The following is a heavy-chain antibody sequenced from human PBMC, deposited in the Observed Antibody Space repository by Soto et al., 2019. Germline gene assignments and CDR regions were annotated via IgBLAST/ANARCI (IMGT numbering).Heavy chain of an antibody. Sequence: SETLSLPCTVSGGSISSYYWGWIRQPPGKGLEWIGYIYYSGSTNYTPTLKSRVTISVDTSKNQFPLKLSSVTAADTAVYYCASSYDILTFYYRNGWAVVAFDIRAQRTTVTGSS. CDR1: GGSISSYY. J-gene: IGHJ6*02. CDR3: ASSYDILTFYYRNGWAVVAFDI. V-gene: IGHV4-59*01. D-gene: IGHD3-9*01. CDR2: IYYSGST.